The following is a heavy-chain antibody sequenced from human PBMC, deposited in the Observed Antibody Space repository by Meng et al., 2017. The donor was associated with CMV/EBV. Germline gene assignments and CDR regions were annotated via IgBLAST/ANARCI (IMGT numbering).Heavy chain of an antibody. D-gene: IGHD6-13*01. J-gene: IGHJ5*02. CDR3: AREPSDCHSSSWCWFDP. V-gene: IGHV3-30-3*01. Sequence: GSLRLSCAASGFTFSSYAMHWVRQAPGKGLEWVAVISYDGSNKYYADSVKGRFTISRDNSKNTLYLQMNSLRAEDTAVYYCAREPSDCHSSSWCWFDPWGQGTLVTVSS. CDR2: ISYDGSNK. CDR1: GFTFSSYA.